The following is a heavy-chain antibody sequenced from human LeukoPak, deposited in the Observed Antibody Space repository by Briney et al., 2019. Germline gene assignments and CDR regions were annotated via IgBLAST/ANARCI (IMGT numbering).Heavy chain of an antibody. V-gene: IGHV3-33*08. Sequence: GGSLRLSCAASGFTFSSYWMSWVRQAPGKGLEWVAVIWYDGSNKYYADSVKGRFTISRDNSKNTLYLQMNSLRAEDTAVYYCARGGYGDLTWFDPWGQGTLVTVSS. CDR1: GFTFSSYW. CDR2: IWYDGSNK. CDR3: ARGGYGDLTWFDP. D-gene: IGHD4-17*01. J-gene: IGHJ5*02.